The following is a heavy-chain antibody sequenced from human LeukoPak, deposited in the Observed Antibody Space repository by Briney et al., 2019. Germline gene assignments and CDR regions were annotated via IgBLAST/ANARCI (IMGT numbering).Heavy chain of an antibody. CDR3: GRGRVVIAGATYIDY. Sequence: GGSLRLSCAASGFTFSNYAMHCLRHAPGKGLEYVSFSSSNGGSTYFASSVKVRFTISSENSKHPMYIQMGSLTAEDMAVYYCGRGRVVIAGATYIDYWGQGTLVTVSS. V-gene: IGHV3-64*01. D-gene: IGHD1-26*01. CDR1: GFTFSNYA. J-gene: IGHJ4*02. CDR2: SSSNGGST.